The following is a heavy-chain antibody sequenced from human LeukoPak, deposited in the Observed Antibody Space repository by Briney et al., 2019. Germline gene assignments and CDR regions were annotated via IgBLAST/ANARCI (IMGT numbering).Heavy chain of an antibody. V-gene: IGHV3-48*02. D-gene: IGHD6-19*01. CDR1: GFTFSSYS. CDR3: ARDPYSSGWYPYYFDY. CDR2: ISSSSSTI. J-gene: IGHJ4*02. Sequence: HPGGSLRLSCAASGFTFSSYSMNWVRQAPGKGLEWVSYISSSSSTIYYADSVKGRFTISRDNAKNSLYLQMNSLRDEDTAVYYCARDPYSSGWYPYYFDYWGQGTLVTVSS.